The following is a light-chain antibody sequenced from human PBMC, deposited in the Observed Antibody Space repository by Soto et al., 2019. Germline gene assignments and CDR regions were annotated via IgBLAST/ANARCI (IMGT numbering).Light chain of an antibody. Sequence: EIVLTQSPGTLSLSPGERATLSCRASQSVSSSYLAWYQQRPGQAPRLLLYNAATRATGIPARFSGRGFGTEFTLTISSPQSEDFALYYCQQYYKWPPFTFGPGTKVDIK. CDR1: QSVSSSY. J-gene: IGKJ3*01. CDR2: NAA. CDR3: QQYYKWPPFT. V-gene: IGKV3-15*01.